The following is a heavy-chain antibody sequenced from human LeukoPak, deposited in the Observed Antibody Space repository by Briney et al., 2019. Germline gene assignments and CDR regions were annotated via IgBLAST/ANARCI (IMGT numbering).Heavy chain of an antibody. V-gene: IGHV4-59*08. CDR1: GGSISSYY. CDR2: IYYSGST. Sequence: SETLSLTCTVSGGSISSYYWSWIRQPPGKGLEWIGYIYYSGSTNYNPSLKSRVTISVDTSKNQFSLKLSSVTAADTAVYYCARRARWLVPSDFDYWGQGTLVTVSS. D-gene: IGHD6-19*01. CDR3: ARRARWLVPSDFDY. J-gene: IGHJ4*02.